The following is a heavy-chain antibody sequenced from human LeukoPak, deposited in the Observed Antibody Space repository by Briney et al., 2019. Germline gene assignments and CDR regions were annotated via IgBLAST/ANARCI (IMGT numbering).Heavy chain of an antibody. V-gene: IGHV4-34*01. D-gene: IGHD1-26*01. CDR2: INHSGST. CDR3: ARKGYLVGATLD. CDR1: GGSFSGYY. Sequence: SETLSLTCAVYGGSFSGYYWSWIRQPPGKGLEWIGEINHSGSTNYNPSLKSRVTISVDTSKNQFSLKLSSVTAADTAVYYCARKGYLVGATLDWGQGTLVTVSS. J-gene: IGHJ4*02.